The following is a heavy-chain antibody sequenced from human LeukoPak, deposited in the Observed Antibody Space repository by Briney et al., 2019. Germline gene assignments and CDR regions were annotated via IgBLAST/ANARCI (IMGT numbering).Heavy chain of an antibody. CDR2: IYYSGST. Sequence: SETLSLTCTVSGGSISSSSYYWGWIRQPPGKGLEWIGSIYYSGSTYYNPSLKSRVTISVDTSKNQFSLKLSSVTAADTAVYYCARGAPDYGDPIYYDAFDIWGQGTMVTVSS. CDR1: GGSISSSSYY. V-gene: IGHV4-39*01. CDR3: ARGAPDYGDPIYYDAFDI. J-gene: IGHJ3*02. D-gene: IGHD4-17*01.